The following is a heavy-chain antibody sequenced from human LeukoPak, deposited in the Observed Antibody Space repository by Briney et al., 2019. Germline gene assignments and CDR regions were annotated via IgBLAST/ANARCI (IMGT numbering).Heavy chain of an antibody. CDR3: ARQMTPHGNFDY. CDR2: IGTAGDT. V-gene: IGHV3-13*01. CDR1: GFTFSRYD. D-gene: IGHD1-26*01. J-gene: IGHJ4*02. Sequence: GGSLRLSCAASGFTFSRYDMHWVRQVTGKGLEWVSSIGTAGDTFYPGSVKGRFTISRENAKNSLYLQMNNLRAEDTAVYYCARQMTPHGNFDYWGQGTLVTVSS.